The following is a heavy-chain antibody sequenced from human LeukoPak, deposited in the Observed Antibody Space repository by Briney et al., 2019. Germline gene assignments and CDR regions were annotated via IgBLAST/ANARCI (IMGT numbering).Heavy chain of an antibody. CDR3: ARAHYGSGSGKWFDP. Sequence: MTSETLSLTCTVSGGSISSSSYYWGWIRQPPGKGLEWIGSIYYSGSTYYNPSLKSRVTISVDTSKNQFSLKLSSVTAADTAVYYCARAHYGSGSGKWFDPWGQGTLVTVSS. V-gene: IGHV4-39*07. J-gene: IGHJ5*02. CDR1: GGSISSSSYY. CDR2: IYYSGST. D-gene: IGHD3-10*01.